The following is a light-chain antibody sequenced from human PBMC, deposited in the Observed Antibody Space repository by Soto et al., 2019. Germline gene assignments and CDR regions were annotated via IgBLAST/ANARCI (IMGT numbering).Light chain of an antibody. CDR2: EVS. CDR3: RSYAGRSHAGSNTVV. J-gene: IGLJ3*02. V-gene: IGLV2-8*01. Sequence: QSALTQPPSASGSPGQSVTISCTGTSSDVGGSNFVSWYQQHPGKAPKLMISEVSKRPSGVPDRFSGSKSGNTASLTVSDLQAEDEADYYCRSYAGRSHAGSNTVVFGGGTKLTVL. CDR1: SSDVGGSNF.